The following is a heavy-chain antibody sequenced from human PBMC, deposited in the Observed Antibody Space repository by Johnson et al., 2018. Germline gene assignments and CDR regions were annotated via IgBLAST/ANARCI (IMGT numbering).Heavy chain of an antibody. CDR2: ISYDGSNK. V-gene: IGHV3-30*18. CDR3: AKDYEAGFLEWLGHYGMDV. J-gene: IGHJ6*02. D-gene: IGHD3-3*01. Sequence: QVQLVQSGGGVVQPGRSLRLSCAASGFTFSSYGMHWVRQAPGKGLEWVAVISYDGSNKYYADSVKGRFTISRDNSKNTLYLQMNSLRAEDTAVYYCAKDYEAGFLEWLGHYGMDVWGQGTTVTVSS. CDR1: GFTFSSYG.